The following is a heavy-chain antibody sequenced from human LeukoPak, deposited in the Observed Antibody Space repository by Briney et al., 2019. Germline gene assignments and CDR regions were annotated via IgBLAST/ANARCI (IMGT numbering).Heavy chain of an antibody. V-gene: IGHV1-69*04. J-gene: IGHJ4*02. CDR2: IIPILGIA. Sequence: SVKVSCKASGGTFSGYAISWVRQAPGQGLEWMGRIIPILGIANYAQKFQGRVTITADKSTSTAYMEPSSLRSEDTAVYYCASGDNSWSSTKYYFDYWGQGTLVTVSS. CDR1: GGTFSGYA. D-gene: IGHD2-8*02. CDR3: ASGDNSWSSTKYYFDY.